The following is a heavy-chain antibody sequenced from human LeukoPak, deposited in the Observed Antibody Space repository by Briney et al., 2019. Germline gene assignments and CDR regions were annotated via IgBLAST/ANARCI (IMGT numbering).Heavy chain of an antibody. J-gene: IGHJ4*02. CDR3: ARGGSNRYCSSTSCYTEGAYFDY. Sequence: GESLKISCKASGYSFTTHWIGWVRQVPGKGLEWVGIIYPADSTAKYSPSFQGQVTISVDKSISTAYLQWSRLEASDTAVFYCARGGSNRYCSSTSCYTEGAYFDYWGQGTLVTVSS. D-gene: IGHD2-2*02. CDR1: GYSFTTHW. V-gene: IGHV5-51*01. CDR2: IYPADSTA.